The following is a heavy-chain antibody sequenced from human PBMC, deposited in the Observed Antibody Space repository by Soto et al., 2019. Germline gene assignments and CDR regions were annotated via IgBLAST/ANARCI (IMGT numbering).Heavy chain of an antibody. CDR1: GFTFSSYG. Sequence: QVQLVESGGGVVQPGRSLRLSCAASGFTFSSYGMHWVRQAPGKGLEWVAVISYDGSNKYYADSVKGRFTISRDNSKNTLYLQMNSLRAEDTAVYYCAKDRMVAATGYYYGMDVWGQGTTVTVSS. J-gene: IGHJ6*02. V-gene: IGHV3-30*18. CDR3: AKDRMVAATGYYYGMDV. CDR2: ISYDGSNK. D-gene: IGHD2-15*01.